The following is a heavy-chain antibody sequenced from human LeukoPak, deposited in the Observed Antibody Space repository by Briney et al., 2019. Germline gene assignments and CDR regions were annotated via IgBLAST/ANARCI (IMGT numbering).Heavy chain of an antibody. V-gene: IGHV3-23*01. J-gene: IGHJ3*02. CDR1: GFTFSRYA. CDR3: ALYCSGGSCYSIGGAFDI. Sequence: PGGSLRLSCAASGFTFSRYAMSWVRQAPGKGLEWVSAISGSGDSTYYVDSVKGRFTISRDNSKNTLYLQMNSLRAEDTAVYYCALYCSGGSCYSIGGAFDIWGQGTMVTVSS. CDR2: ISGSGDST. D-gene: IGHD2-15*01.